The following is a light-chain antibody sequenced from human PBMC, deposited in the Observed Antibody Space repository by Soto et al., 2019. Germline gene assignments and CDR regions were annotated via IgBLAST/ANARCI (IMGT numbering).Light chain of an antibody. Sequence: EIVLTQSPGTLSLSPGERATLSCRASQSVSSSYLAWYQQKPGQAPRLLIYGASSRATGIPDRFSGSGSGTDFTLTISRLEPEXXAVXXXQQXGSSPGTFGQGTKVEIK. CDR3: QQXGSSPGT. V-gene: IGKV3-20*01. CDR1: QSVSSSY. J-gene: IGKJ1*01. CDR2: GAS.